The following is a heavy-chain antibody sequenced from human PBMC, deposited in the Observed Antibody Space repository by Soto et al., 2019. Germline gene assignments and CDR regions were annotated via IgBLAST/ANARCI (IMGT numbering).Heavy chain of an antibody. D-gene: IGHD6-25*01. Sequence: GESLKITCKVSGYNFTAFWLGWVRQMPGKGLEWMDKIHPLDSETNYGPSFQGQVTISADKSITTAFLHWSNLKSSDTGIYFCAKLGFTAAIYFDXWGQGSLVTVSX. CDR3: AKLGFTAAIYFDX. CDR2: IHPLDSET. J-gene: IGHJ4*02. V-gene: IGHV5-51*01. CDR1: GYNFTAFW.